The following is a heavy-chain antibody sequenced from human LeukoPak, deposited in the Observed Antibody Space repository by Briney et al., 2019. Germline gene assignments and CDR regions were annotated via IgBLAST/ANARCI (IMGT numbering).Heavy chain of an antibody. D-gene: IGHD3-22*01. J-gene: IGHJ4*02. CDR2: ISAYNGNT. CDR3: ARAHIRYDSSGYYLWDY. CDR1: GGTFSSYG. V-gene: IGHV1-18*01. Sequence: WASVKVSCKASGGTFSSYGISWVRQAPGQGLEWMGWISAYNGNTNYAQKLQGRVTMTTDTSTSTAYMELRSLRSDDTAVYYCARAHIRYDSSGYYLWDYWGQGTLVTVSS.